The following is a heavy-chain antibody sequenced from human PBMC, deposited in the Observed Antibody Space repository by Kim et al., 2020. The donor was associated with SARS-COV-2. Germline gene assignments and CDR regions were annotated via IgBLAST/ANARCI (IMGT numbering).Heavy chain of an antibody. CDR3: EASDY. V-gene: IGHV3-23*01. Sequence: ISASGVRTHYADSVKGRFTIFRDHSKSTLFLQMSSLGADDTAVYYCEASDYWGQGALVTVSS. CDR2: ISASGVRT. J-gene: IGHJ4*02.